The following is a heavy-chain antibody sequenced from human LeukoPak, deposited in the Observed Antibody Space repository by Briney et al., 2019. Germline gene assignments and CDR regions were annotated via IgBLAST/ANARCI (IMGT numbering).Heavy chain of an antibody. V-gene: IGHV3-66*01. Sequence: GGSLRLSCAASGFTFSPYWMHWVRQAPGKGLEWVSVIYSGGSTYYADSVKGRFTISRDNSKNTLYLQMNSLRAEDTAVYYCARDLPVDYWGQGTLVTVSS. CDR2: IYSGGST. CDR1: GFTFSPYW. J-gene: IGHJ4*02. CDR3: ARDLPVDY.